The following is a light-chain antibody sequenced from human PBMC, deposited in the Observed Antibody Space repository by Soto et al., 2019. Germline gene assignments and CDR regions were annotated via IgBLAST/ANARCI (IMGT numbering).Light chain of an antibody. V-gene: IGLV2-14*01. J-gene: IGLJ1*01. CDR2: ASS. CDR3: SSYTSGSTLYV. CDR1: SSDVGSYNY. Sequence: QSALTQPASVSGSPGQSITISCTGTSSDVGSYNYVSWYQQHPGKAPRLMIYASSNRPSGVSHRFSASRSGNTASLTISGLQAEDEADYFCSSYTSGSTLYVFGSGTRSPS.